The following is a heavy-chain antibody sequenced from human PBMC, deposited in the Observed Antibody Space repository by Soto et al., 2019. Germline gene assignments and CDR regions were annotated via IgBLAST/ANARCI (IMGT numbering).Heavy chain of an antibody. CDR1: GFTFSSYG. J-gene: IGHJ5*02. Sequence: QVQLVESGGGVVQPGRSLRLSCAASGFTFSSYGMHWVRQAPGKGLEWVAVISYDGSNKYYADSVKGRFTISRDNSKNTXXLQMNSLRAEDTAVYYCAKDRGIVLVPAAMPWFDPWGQGTLVTVSS. D-gene: IGHD2-2*01. CDR3: AKDRGIVLVPAAMPWFDP. CDR2: ISYDGSNK. V-gene: IGHV3-30*18.